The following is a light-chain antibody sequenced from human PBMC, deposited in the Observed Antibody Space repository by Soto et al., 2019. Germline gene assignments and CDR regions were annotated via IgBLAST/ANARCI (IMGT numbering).Light chain of an antibody. V-gene: IGKV3-20*01. CDR3: MQALQSPIT. CDR1: QSVISSY. J-gene: IGKJ5*01. CDR2: SAS. Sequence: EDEWMQSRGTLSLFPGERVTLSCRASQSVISSYLAWYQQKPGQAPRLLIYSASRRATGIPDRFTGSGSGTDFTLKVSRVEGEDVGVYYCMQALQSPITFGQGTRLEIK.